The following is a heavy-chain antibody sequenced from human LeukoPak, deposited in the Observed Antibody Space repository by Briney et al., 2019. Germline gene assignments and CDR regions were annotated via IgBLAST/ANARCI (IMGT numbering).Heavy chain of an antibody. CDR2: ISYDGSNK. CDR1: GFTFSSYA. J-gene: IGHJ4*02. D-gene: IGHD3-16*01. CDR3: ARGPYSRPPPAFAS. Sequence: PGGSLRLSCAASGFTFSSYAMHWVRQAPGKGLEWVAVISYDGSNKNYADSVKGRFTISRDNSKNTLYLQMNSLRAEDTAVYYCARGPYSRPPPAFASWAQGTLVTFPP. V-gene: IGHV3-30-3*01.